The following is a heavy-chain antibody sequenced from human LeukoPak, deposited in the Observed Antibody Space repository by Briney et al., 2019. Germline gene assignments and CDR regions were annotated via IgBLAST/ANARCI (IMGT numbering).Heavy chain of an antibody. Sequence: GGSLRLSCAASGFTFSTYSMNWVRQAPGKGLEWIPFISGSSKVIYYADSVRGRFTISRDNADNLLYLQMNSLRDEDTAVYFCARDFDTSGYTFDFWGQGALVTVSS. V-gene: IGHV3-48*02. CDR3: ARDFDTSGYTFDF. J-gene: IGHJ4*02. CDR2: ISGSSKVI. D-gene: IGHD3-22*01. CDR1: GFTFSTYS.